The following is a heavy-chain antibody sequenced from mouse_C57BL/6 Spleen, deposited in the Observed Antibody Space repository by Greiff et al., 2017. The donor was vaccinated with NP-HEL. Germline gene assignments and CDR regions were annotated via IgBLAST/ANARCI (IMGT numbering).Heavy chain of an antibody. V-gene: IGHV2-2*01. CDR1: GFSLTSYG. D-gene: IGHD1-1*01. Sequence: VQLQQSGPGLVQPSQSLSITCTVSGFSLTSYGVHWVRQSPGKGLEWLGVIWSGGSTDYNAAFISRLSISKDNSKSQVFFKMNSLQADDTAIYYCARNWGYGSSYGWFAYWGQGTLVTVSA. J-gene: IGHJ3*01. CDR3: ARNWGYGSSYGWFAY. CDR2: IWSGGST.